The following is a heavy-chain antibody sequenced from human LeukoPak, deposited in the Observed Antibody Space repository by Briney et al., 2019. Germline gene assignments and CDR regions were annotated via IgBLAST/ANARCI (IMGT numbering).Heavy chain of an antibody. CDR1: AGSISSSSYY. CDR2: IYYSGST. V-gene: IGHV4-39*07. CDR3: ARVRSSSHIGSYGMDV. D-gene: IGHD6-13*01. J-gene: IGHJ6*02. Sequence: SETLSLTYTVSAGSISSSSYYWGWIRQPPGKGLEWIGSIYYSGSTYYNPSLKSRVTISVDTSKNQFSLKLSSVTAADTAVYYCARVRSSSHIGSYGMDVWGQGTTVTVSS.